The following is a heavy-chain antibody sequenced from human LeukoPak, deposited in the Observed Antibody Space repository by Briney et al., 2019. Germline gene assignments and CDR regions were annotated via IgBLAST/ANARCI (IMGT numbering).Heavy chain of an antibody. D-gene: IGHD1-26*01. CDR3: ANNVGPDAPYYYYGMDV. CDR1: GCTFSSYA. Sequence: PGGSLTLSCAASGCTFSSYAMSWVRQAPGKGLEGVSAISVSGGRTYYADSVNGRFTISRDNSKNTLYLQMNSLRGEHTAVYYCANNVGPDAPYYYYGMDVWGQGTTVTVS. V-gene: IGHV3-23*01. J-gene: IGHJ6*02. CDR2: ISVSGGRT.